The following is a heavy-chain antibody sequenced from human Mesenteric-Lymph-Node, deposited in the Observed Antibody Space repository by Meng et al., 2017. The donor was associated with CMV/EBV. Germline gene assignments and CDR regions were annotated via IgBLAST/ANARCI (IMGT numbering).Heavy chain of an antibody. D-gene: IGHD2-2*01. V-gene: IGHV4-38-2*02. CDR2: ISYSGST. J-gene: IGHJ1*01. Sequence: SETLSLTCTVSGYSISSGYYWGWIRQPPGKGLEWIGSISYSGSTYYNPSLKSRVTISIDMSKTEFSLKLTSVTAADTAVYYCARTYCSSNTCPLQHWGQGTLVTVSS. CDR1: GYSISSGYY. CDR3: ARTYCSSNTCPLQH.